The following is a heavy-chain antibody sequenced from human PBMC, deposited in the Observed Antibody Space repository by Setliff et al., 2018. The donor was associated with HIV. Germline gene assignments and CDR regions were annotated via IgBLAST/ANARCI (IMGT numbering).Heavy chain of an antibody. D-gene: IGHD1-7*01. Sequence: SVKVSCNASGGTFSNSAIGWVRQAPGQGLEWMGRIIPVFGTANYAQNFQGRVTINVDKSTTTVYMELSSLKSEDTAVYYCARDMYRWNFGSRQPGPFDIWGQGTMVTVSS. CDR2: IIPVFGTA. CDR3: ARDMYRWNFGSRQPGPFDI. CDR1: GGTFSNSA. V-gene: IGHV1-69*06. J-gene: IGHJ3*02.